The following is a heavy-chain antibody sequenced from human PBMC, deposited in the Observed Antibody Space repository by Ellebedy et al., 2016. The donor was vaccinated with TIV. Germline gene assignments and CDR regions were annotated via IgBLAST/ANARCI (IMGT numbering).Heavy chain of an antibody. D-gene: IGHD1-20*01. CDR3: AKGKVDNWMDAGSLDY. J-gene: IGHJ4*02. CDR1: GFTFRTDG. CDR2: IRT. Sequence: GESLKISCAASGFTFRTDGMYWVRRAPGKGLARVSTIRTNYADSVKGRVTISGDNSKNTLYLQMNSLRVEDTAVYYCAKGKVDNWMDAGSLDYWGQGSLVTVSS. V-gene: IGHV3-64*02.